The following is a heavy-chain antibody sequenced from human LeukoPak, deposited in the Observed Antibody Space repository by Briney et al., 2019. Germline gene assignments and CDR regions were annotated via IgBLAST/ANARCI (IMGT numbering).Heavy chain of an antibody. D-gene: IGHD2-2*01. CDR1: GFTFGDYA. CDR3: TREDIVVVPAASSAFDI. CDR2: IRSKAYGGIT. J-gene: IGHJ3*02. V-gene: IGHV3-49*03. Sequence: GGSLRLSCTASGFTFGDYAMSWFRQAPGKGLEWVGFIRSKAYGGITEYAASVKGRFTISRDDSKSIAYLQMNSLKTEDTAVYYCTREDIVVVPAASSAFDIWGQGTMVTVSS.